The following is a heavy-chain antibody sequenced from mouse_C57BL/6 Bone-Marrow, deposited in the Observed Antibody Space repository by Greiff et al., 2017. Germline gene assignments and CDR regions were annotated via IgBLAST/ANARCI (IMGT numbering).Heavy chain of an antibody. CDR3: ARKGLGFAY. CDR2: IYPRSGNT. CDR1: GYTFTSYG. V-gene: IGHV1-81*01. J-gene: IGHJ3*01. D-gene: IGHD2-2*01. Sequence: VKLQQSGAELARPGASVKLSCKASGYTFTSYGISWVKQRTGQGLEWIGEIYPRSGNTYYNEKFKGKATLTADKSSSTAYMELRSLTSEDSAVYFCARKGLGFAYWGQGTLVTVSA.